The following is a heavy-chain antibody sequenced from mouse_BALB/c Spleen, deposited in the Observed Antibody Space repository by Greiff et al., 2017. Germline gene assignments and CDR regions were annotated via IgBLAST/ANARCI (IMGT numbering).Heavy chain of an antibody. D-gene: IGHD1-1*01. CDR3: ARDQNYYGSSYYFDY. CDR1: GFTFSSYA. Sequence: EVQGVESGGGLVKPGGSLKLSCAASGFTFSSYAMSWVRQTPEKRLEWVATISSGGSYTYYPDSVKGRFTISRDNAKNTLYLQMSSLRSEDTAMYYCARDQNYYGSSYYFDYWGQGTTLTVSS. V-gene: IGHV5-9-3*01. J-gene: IGHJ2*01. CDR2: ISSGGSYT.